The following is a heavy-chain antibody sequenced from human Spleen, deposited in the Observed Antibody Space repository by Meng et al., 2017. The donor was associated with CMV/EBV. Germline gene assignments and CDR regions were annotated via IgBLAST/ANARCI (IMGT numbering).Heavy chain of an antibody. CDR2: INPSTGGT. J-gene: IGHJ3*02. Sequence: ASVKVSCKASGYSFTGYYIHWVRQAPGQGLEWMGWINPSTGGTNSALKFQGRVTMTSDASISTAYMEMSRLTSDDTAIYYCARVLTARDFANAFDIWGQGTMVTVSS. V-gene: IGHV1-2*02. CDR1: GYSFTGYY. D-gene: IGHD3-9*01. CDR3: ARVLTARDFANAFDI.